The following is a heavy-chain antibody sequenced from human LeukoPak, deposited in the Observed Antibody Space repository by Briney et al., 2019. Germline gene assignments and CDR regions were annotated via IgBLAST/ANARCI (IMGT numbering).Heavy chain of an antibody. V-gene: IGHV3-9*02. J-gene: IGHJ4*02. D-gene: IGHD4-17*01. Sequence: PGGSLRLSCAASGFTSGVYAMHWVRQAPGKGLEWVSGISWNSGKIGYADSVKGRFTISRDNAKNSLYLQMNSLRAEDSALYHCAKGPYGDYVGYFDYWGQGTLVTVSS. CDR3: AKGPYGDYVGYFDY. CDR2: ISWNSGKI. CDR1: GFTSGVYA.